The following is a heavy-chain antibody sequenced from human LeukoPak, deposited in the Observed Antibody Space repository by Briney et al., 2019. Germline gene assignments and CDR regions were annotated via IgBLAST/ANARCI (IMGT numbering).Heavy chain of an antibody. CDR2: IRSKANSYAT. J-gene: IGHJ6*03. CDR3: TRLKYYYYYMDV. CDR1: TFTFSGSA. Sequence: KPGGSLRLSCAASTFTFSGSAIHWVRQASGKGLEWVGRIRSKANSYATAYAASVKGRFTISRDDSKNTAYLQMNSLKAEDTAVYYCTRLKYYYYYMDVWGRGTTVTVSS. V-gene: IGHV3-73*01.